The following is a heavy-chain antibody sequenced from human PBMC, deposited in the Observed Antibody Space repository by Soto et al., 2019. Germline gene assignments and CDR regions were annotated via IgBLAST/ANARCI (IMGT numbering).Heavy chain of an antibody. V-gene: IGHV5-51*01. Sequence: PGESLKISCKGSGYSFTSYWIGWVRQMPGKGLEWMGIIYPGDSDTRYSPSFQGQVTISADKSISTAYLQWSSLKASDTAMYYCARTPNYCSSTSCSLPSYYYYGMDVWGQGTTVTVSS. CDR2: IYPGDSDT. CDR3: ARTPNYCSSTSCSLPSYYYYGMDV. J-gene: IGHJ6*02. CDR1: GYSFTSYW. D-gene: IGHD2-2*01.